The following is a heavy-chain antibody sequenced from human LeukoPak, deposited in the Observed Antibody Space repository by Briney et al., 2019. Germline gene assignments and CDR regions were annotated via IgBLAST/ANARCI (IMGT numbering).Heavy chain of an antibody. V-gene: IGHV3-30-3*01. CDR2: ISYDGSNK. CDR1: GFTFSYYA. D-gene: IGHD4-17*01. J-gene: IGHJ4*02. Sequence: GGSLRLSCAASGFTFSYYAMHWVRQAPGKRLEWVAIISYDGSNKYYVDSVKGRFTISRDNSKNTLYLQMNSLRAEDTAVYYCTRNPYGDYYFDCWGQGTLVTVSS. CDR3: TRNPYGDYYFDC.